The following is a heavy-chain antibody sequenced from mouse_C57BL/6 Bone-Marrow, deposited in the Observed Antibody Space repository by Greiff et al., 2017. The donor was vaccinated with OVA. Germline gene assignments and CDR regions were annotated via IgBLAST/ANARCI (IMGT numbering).Heavy chain of an antibody. CDR2: ISSGGSYT. CDR3: ARPHVLYSNYVWYFDV. CDR1: GFTFSSYG. V-gene: IGHV5-6*01. D-gene: IGHD2-5*01. J-gene: IGHJ1*03. Sequence: EVQLVESGGDLVKPGGSLKLSCAASGFTFSSYGMSWVRQTPDKRLEWVATISSGGSYTYYPDSVKGRFTISRDNAKNTLYLQMSSLKSEDTAMYYCARPHVLYSNYVWYFDVWGTGTTVTVSS.